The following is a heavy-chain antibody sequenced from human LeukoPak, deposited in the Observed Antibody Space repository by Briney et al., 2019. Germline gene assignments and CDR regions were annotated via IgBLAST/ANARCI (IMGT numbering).Heavy chain of an antibody. CDR2: ITSSSSHI. Sequence: GGSLRLSCAASGFTFSSYSMNWVRQARGKGLEWVSSITSSSSHIYYADSVKGRFTISRDNAKNSLYLQMNSLRAEDTAVYYCARVTEAPYYFDYWGQGTLVTVSS. CDR3: ARVTEAPYYFDY. J-gene: IGHJ4*02. V-gene: IGHV3-21*01. CDR1: GFTFSSYS.